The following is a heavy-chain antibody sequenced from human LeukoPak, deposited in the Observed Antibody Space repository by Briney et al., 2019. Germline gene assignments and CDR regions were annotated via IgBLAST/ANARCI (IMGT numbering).Heavy chain of an antibody. CDR2: IYTSGGT. CDR1: GGSISSGSYY. Sequence: PSQTLSLTCTVSGGSISSGSYYWSWIRQPAGKGLEWIGRIYTSGGTNYNPSLKSRVTISVDTSKNQFSLKLSSVTAADTAVYYCARTLYYYDSSGYQSYFDYWGQGTLVTVSS. V-gene: IGHV4-61*02. J-gene: IGHJ4*02. D-gene: IGHD3-22*01. CDR3: ARTLYYYDSSGYQSYFDY.